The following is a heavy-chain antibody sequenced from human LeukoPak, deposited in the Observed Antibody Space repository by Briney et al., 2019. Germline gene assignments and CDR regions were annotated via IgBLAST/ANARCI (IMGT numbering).Heavy chain of an antibody. J-gene: IGHJ4*02. D-gene: IGHD6-13*01. CDR1: GGTFSSYA. Sequence: SVKVSCKASGGTFSSYAISWVRQAPGQGLEWMGRIIPILGIANYAQKFLGRVTITADKSTSTAYMELSSLRSEDTAVYYCARVRIAAAGTISSYFDYWGQGTLVTVSS. V-gene: IGHV1-69*04. CDR3: ARVRIAAAGTISSYFDY. CDR2: IIPILGIA.